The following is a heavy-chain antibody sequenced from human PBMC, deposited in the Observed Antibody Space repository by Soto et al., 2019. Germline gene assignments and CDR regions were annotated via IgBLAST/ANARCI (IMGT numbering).Heavy chain of an antibody. CDR2: IGSGSTKI. CDR1: GFSFSSYG. Sequence: GGSLILSCAASGFSFSSYGMNWVRQAPGKGLEWIAYIGSGSTKIHYADSVKGRFTISRDDAKNSLFLQMDSLRAGDTAVFYCASDFSDPVDHWGQGTLVTVSS. D-gene: IGHD2-21*02. CDR3: ASDFSDPVDH. J-gene: IGHJ4*02. V-gene: IGHV3-48*04.